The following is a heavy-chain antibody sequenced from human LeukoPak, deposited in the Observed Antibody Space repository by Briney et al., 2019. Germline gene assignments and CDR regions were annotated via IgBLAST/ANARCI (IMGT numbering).Heavy chain of an antibody. V-gene: IGHV3-23*01. CDR1: GFTFSSYG. Sequence: SGGSLRLSCAASGFTFSSYGMSWVRQAPGKGLEWVSAISGSGGSTYYADSVKGRFTISRDNSKNTLYLQMNSLRAEDTAVYYCAAGGLGYCSSTSCPDFDYWGQGTLVTVSS. CDR2: ISGSGGST. J-gene: IGHJ4*02. D-gene: IGHD2-2*01. CDR3: AAGGLGYCSSTSCPDFDY.